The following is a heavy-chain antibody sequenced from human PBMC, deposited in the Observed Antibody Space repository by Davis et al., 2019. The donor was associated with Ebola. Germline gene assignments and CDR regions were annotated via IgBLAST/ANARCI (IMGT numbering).Heavy chain of an antibody. V-gene: IGHV4-34*01. Sequence: MPSETLSLTCAVYGGSFSGYYWSCNRQPPGKGLGWIGEINHSGSTNYNPSLKTRVTISVDTSKNQSSLKLSSVTAADTAVYYCAGLRAAAGGVYWGQGTLVTVSS. J-gene: IGHJ4*02. CDR2: INHSGST. CDR1: GGSFSGYY. D-gene: IGHD6-13*01. CDR3: AGLRAAAGGVY.